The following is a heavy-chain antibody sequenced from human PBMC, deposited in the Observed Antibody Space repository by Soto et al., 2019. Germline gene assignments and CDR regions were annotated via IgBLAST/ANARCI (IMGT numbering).Heavy chain of an antibody. V-gene: IGHV1-69*13. Sequence: SVKVSCKASGGTFSSYRFNWVRQAPGQGLEWMGGIVPIYRTAGYPVDFQDRVTITADDSARTVYLEVRSLKPRDTAVYYCVRDSGAKLSSSWGQGTLVTVSS. CDR1: GGTFSSYR. CDR2: IVPIYRTA. D-gene: IGHD6-13*01. CDR3: VRDSGAKLSSS. J-gene: IGHJ4*02.